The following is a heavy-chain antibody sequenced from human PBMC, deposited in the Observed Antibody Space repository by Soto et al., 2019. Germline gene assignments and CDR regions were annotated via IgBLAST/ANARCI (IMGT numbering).Heavy chain of an antibody. V-gene: IGHV4-61*01. CDR2: VYYTGRT. D-gene: IGHD3-16*01. J-gene: IGHJ4*02. Sequence: SETLSLTCTVSGGSVNSGSYYWSWIRQPPGKGLEWIGYVYYTGRTNYNPSLKSRVTISVDTSKNQFSLMLTSVTAADTAVYYCARDYDYFDYWGQGTLVTV. CDR1: GGSVNSGSYY. CDR3: ARDYDYFDY.